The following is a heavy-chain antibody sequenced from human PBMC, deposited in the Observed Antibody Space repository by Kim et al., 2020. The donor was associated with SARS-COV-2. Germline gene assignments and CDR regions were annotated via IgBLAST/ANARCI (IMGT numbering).Heavy chain of an antibody. Sequence: ASVKVSCKASGYTFTSYAMNWVRQAPGQGLEWMGWINTNTGNPTYAQGFTGRFVFSLDTSVSTAYLQISSLKAEDTAVYYCARPIVGTTNYYYYGMDVWGQGTTVTVSS. CDR1: GYTFTSYA. J-gene: IGHJ6*02. D-gene: IGHD1-26*01. CDR2: INTNTGNP. CDR3: ARPIVGTTNYYYYGMDV. V-gene: IGHV7-4-1*02.